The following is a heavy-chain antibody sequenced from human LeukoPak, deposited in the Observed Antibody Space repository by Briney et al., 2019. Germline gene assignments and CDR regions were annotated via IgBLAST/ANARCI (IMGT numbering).Heavy chain of an antibody. CDR2: IYDGGST. Sequence: GGSLRLSCAASGFAVSDNYMNWVRQAPGKGLEWVSVIYDGGSTYYADSVKGRFTISRHNSKNTLYLQMNSLRPEDTAVYYCASGGGGYYGMDVWGQGTTVTVSS. V-gene: IGHV3-53*04. CDR1: GFAVSDNY. CDR3: ASGGGGYYGMDV. D-gene: IGHD3-16*01. J-gene: IGHJ6*02.